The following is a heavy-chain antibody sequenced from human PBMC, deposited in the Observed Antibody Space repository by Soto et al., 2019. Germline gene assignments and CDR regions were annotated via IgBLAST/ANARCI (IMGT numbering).Heavy chain of an antibody. J-gene: IGHJ5*02. CDR3: VRDGTKTLRDWFDP. V-gene: IGHV4-4*07. Sequence: SVTLSHTWTVSDASIIGFYWSGIRKYAGQGLEWIGRIYATGTTDYNPSLKSRVMMSVDTSKKQFSLKLRSVTAADTAVYYCVRDGTKTLRDWFDPWGQGISVTGSS. CDR2: IYATGTT. CDR1: DASIIGFY. D-gene: IGHD1-1*01.